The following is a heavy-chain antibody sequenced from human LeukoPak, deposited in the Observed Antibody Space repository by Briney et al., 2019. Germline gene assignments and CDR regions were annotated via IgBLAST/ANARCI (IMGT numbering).Heavy chain of an antibody. Sequence: GASVKVSCKTSGYTFTRYGVSWVRQAPGQGLEWMGWISGNNDNTNCAQRVQDRITMTTDTSTSTAYMELRSLRSDDTAVYYCARAPFCSSVSCYRTNNWLDPWGQGTLVTVSS. CDR2: ISGNNDNT. D-gene: IGHD2-2*01. CDR1: GYTFTRYG. V-gene: IGHV1-18*01. J-gene: IGHJ5*02. CDR3: ARAPFCSSVSCYRTNNWLDP.